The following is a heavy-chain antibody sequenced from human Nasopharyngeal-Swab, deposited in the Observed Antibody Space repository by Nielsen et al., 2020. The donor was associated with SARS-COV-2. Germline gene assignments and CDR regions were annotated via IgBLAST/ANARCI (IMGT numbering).Heavy chain of an antibody. CDR3: ARGRGSSTSMIGY. CDR2: INGDGSSL. Sequence: GESPKISCAASGFTFSNYRMHWVRQAPGKGLVWVSRINGDGSSLNYADFVKGRFTISTDNAKSTLYLEMNSLRAEDTAVYYCARGRGSSTSMIGYWGQGTLVTVSS. D-gene: IGHD2/OR15-2a*01. J-gene: IGHJ4*02. V-gene: IGHV3-74*01. CDR1: GFTFSNYR.